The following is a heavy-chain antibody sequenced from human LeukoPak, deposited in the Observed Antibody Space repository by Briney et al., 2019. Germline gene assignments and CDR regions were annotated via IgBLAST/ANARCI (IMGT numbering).Heavy chain of an antibody. CDR1: GYTFTSYG. CDR2: IIPIFGTA. D-gene: IGHD3-10*01. CDR3: AGVDGSGSI. Sequence: SVKVSCKASGYTFTSYGISWVRQAPGQGLEWMGGIIPIFGTANYAQKFQGRVTITADESTSTAYMELSSLRSEDTAVYYCAGVDGSGSIWGQGTLVTVSS. V-gene: IGHV1-69*13. J-gene: IGHJ4*02.